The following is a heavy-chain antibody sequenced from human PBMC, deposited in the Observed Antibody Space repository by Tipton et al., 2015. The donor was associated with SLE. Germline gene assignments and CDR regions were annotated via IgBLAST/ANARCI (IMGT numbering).Heavy chain of an antibody. Sequence: TLSLTCTVSGGSISSYFWSWIRQPPGKGLEWIGYINNNGNTNYNPSLKSRVTTSVDTSKNQLSLKLSSVTTVDTAVYYCARTGGRSIILWYFDLWGRGTLVSVSS. CDR2: INNNGNT. J-gene: IGHJ2*01. V-gene: IGHV4-59*12. D-gene: IGHD2/OR15-2a*01. CDR3: ARTGGRSIILWYFDL. CDR1: GGSISSYF.